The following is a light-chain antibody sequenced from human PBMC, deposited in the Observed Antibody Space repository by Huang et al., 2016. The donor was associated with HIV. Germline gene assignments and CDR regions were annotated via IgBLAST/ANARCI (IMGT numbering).Light chain of an antibody. J-gene: IGKJ1*01. Sequence: DIQLTQSPSAMSASVGDRVSITCRASQDISNYLAWFQQKPGGAPTRLIYAASSLQSGVPSRFSASGSGTKFTLKISGLQPEDFATYYCLQHHGYPRTFGQGTKV. CDR2: AAS. V-gene: IGKV1-17*03. CDR3: LQHHGYPRT. CDR1: QDISNY.